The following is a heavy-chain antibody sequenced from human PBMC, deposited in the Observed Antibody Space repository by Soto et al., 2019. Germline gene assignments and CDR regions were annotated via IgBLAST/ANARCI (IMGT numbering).Heavy chain of an antibody. V-gene: IGHV3-33*01. CDR3: ASAPQAEQDWEPLDAFYI. CDR1: GFTFSSYG. D-gene: IGHD1-26*01. Sequence: QVQLVESGGGVVQPGRSLRLSCAASGFTFSSYGMHWVRQAPGKGLEWVAVIWYDGSNKYYADSVKGRFTISRDNSKNTLYLQMNSLRAEDTAVYYCASAPQAEQDWEPLDAFYIWGQGTMVTVSS. J-gene: IGHJ3*02. CDR2: IWYDGSNK.